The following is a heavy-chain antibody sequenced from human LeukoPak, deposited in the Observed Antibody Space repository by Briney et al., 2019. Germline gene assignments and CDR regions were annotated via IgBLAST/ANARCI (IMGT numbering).Heavy chain of an antibody. CDR2: ISYDGSNK. CDR3: AKGGYSIPIDY. V-gene: IGHV3-30-3*01. CDR1: GFTFSSYA. Sequence: GGSLRLPCAASGFTFSSYAMHWVRQAPGKGLEWVAVISYDGSNKYYADSVKGRFTISRDNSKNTLYLQMNSLRAEDTAVYYCAKGGYSIPIDYWGQGTLVTVSS. J-gene: IGHJ4*02. D-gene: IGHD6-13*01.